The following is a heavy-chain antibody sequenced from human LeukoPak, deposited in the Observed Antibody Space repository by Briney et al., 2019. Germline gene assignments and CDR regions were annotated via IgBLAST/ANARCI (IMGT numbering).Heavy chain of an antibody. CDR1: GFTFSIYG. CDR2: IWYDGSNK. Sequence: GRSLRLSCAASGFTFSIYGMHWVRQAPGKGLEWVAVIWYDGSNKYYADSVKGRFTISRDNSKNTLYLQMNSLRAEDTAVYYCARGLFNYDNSGLNYWGQGTRVTVSS. V-gene: IGHV3-33*01. J-gene: IGHJ4*02. D-gene: IGHD3-22*01. CDR3: ARGLFNYDNSGLNY.